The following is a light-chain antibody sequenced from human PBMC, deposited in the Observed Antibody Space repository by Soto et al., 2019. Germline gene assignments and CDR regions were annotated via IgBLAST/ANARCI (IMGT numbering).Light chain of an antibody. CDR2: EVN. J-gene: IGLJ3*02. V-gene: IGLV2-23*02. CDR1: SSDVGTYNV. Sequence: QSALTQPASVSGSPGQSITISCTGTSSDVGTYNVVSWYQQHPGKAPQLIIYEVNKRPSGVSNRFSGSNSGNTASLTISGLQAEDEADYYCCSHAGSGTFERVFGGGTKLTVL. CDR3: CSHAGSGTFERV.